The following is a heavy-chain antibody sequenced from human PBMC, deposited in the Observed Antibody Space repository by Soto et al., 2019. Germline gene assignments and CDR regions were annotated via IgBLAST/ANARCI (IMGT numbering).Heavy chain of an antibody. CDR1: GFTFSSYS. CDR2: ISSSSSTI. CDR3: ARDPSPGYSSSWYVY. J-gene: IGHJ4*02. D-gene: IGHD6-13*01. Sequence: GGSLRLSCAASGFTFSSYSMNWVRQAPGKGLEWVSYISSSSSTIYYADSVKGRFTISRDNAKNSLYLQMNSLRAEDTAVYYCARDPSPGYSSSWYVYWGQGTLVTVSS. V-gene: IGHV3-48*01.